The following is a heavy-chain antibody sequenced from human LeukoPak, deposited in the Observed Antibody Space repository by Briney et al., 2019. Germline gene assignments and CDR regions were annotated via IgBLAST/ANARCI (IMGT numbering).Heavy chain of an antibody. Sequence: ETLSLTCTVSGGPISSYYWSWIRQPPGKGLEWIGYIFYTGTTNYNPSVKSRVTISVDTPKNQFSLKLTSVTAADTAVYYCARHPPYYAFDSWGQGALVSVSS. V-gene: IGHV4-59*08. J-gene: IGHJ4*02. CDR3: ARHPPYYAFDS. CDR2: IFYTGTT. CDR1: GGPISSYY. D-gene: IGHD3-16*01.